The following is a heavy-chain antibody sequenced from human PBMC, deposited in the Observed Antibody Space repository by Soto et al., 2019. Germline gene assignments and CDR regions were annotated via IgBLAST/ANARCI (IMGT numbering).Heavy chain of an antibody. CDR2: INPNSGGT. CDR1: GYTFTGYY. Sequence: ASVKVSCKASGYTFTGYYMHWVRQAPGQGLEWMGWINPNSGGTNYAQKFQGWVTMTRDTSISTAYMELSRLRSDDTAVYYCARSETVLYYYYGMDVWGQGTTVTVSS. V-gene: IGHV1-2*04. D-gene: IGHD1-1*01. CDR3: ARSETVLYYYYGMDV. J-gene: IGHJ6*02.